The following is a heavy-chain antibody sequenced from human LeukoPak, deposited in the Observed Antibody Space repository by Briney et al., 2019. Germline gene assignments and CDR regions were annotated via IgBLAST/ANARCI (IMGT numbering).Heavy chain of an antibody. CDR2: IIPIFGTA. CDR3: ARDVYRYYYDSSGYLGLAY. V-gene: IGHV1-69*13. J-gene: IGHJ4*02. CDR1: GGTFSSYA. Sequence: SVKVSCKASGGTFSSYAISWVRQAPGQGLEWMGGIIPIFGTANYAQKFQGRVTITADESTSTAYMELSSLRSEDTAVYYCARDVYRYYYDSSGYLGLAYWGQGTLVTVSS. D-gene: IGHD3-22*01.